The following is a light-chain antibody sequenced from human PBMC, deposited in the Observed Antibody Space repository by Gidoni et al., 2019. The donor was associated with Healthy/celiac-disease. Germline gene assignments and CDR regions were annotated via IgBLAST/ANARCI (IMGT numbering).Light chain of an antibody. V-gene: IGKV1-39*01. Sequence: IQLTQSPFSLSAFVGDRVTITCRASQTISSYLNWYQQKPGKAPKLLIYAASSLQSRVPSRFSGSGSGTDFTLTISSLQPEDFATYYCQQSYSTPRFTFGPGTKVDIK. J-gene: IGKJ3*01. CDR1: QTISSY. CDR3: QQSYSTPRFT. CDR2: AAS.